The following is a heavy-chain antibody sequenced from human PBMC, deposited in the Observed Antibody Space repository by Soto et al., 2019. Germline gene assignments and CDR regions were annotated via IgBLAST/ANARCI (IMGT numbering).Heavy chain of an antibody. D-gene: IGHD3-3*01. CDR1: GFTFAKYA. J-gene: IGHJ6*02. CDR3: TTLSITIFGVVLMDV. CDR2: VSGSGGST. V-gene: IGHV3-23*01. Sequence: PGGSLRLSCTTSGFTFAKYAMSWVRQAPGKGLEWVSGVSGSGGSTYYSDSVKGRFTISKSASKETLYLQMNSLKTEDTAVYYCTTLSITIFGVVLMDVWGQGTTVTVSS.